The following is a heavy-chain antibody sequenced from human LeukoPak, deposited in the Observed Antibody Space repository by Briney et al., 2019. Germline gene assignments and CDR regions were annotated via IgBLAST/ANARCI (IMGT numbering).Heavy chain of an antibody. CDR1: GFTFSNYG. J-gene: IGHJ4*02. Sequence: GGSLRLSCAVSGFTFSNYGMSWVRQAPGKGLEWVSAISGSGGNIYYTDSAKGRFTIARDNSKNTLYLQMNSLRADDTAVYYCVKGTNYFDSSGHRLYYFDYWGQGTLVTVSS. CDR2: ISGSGGNI. D-gene: IGHD3-22*01. V-gene: IGHV3-23*01. CDR3: VKGTNYFDSSGHRLYYFDY.